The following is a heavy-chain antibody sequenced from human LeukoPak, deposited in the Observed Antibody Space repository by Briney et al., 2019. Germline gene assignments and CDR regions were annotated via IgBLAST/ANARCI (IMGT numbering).Heavy chain of an antibody. V-gene: IGHV3-66*01. CDR1: GFDVRNNY. CDR3: ARAAGYTSGRNFLDP. CDR2: MNADGSL. Sequence: GGSLRLSCVASGFDVRNNYMNWVRQAQGKGLEWVSLMNADGSLYDADSVKGRFIISMDYSSNTLFLQMNRLRVEDTAVYYCARAAGYTSGRNFLDPWGQGSLVTVSS. J-gene: IGHJ5*02. D-gene: IGHD6-19*01.